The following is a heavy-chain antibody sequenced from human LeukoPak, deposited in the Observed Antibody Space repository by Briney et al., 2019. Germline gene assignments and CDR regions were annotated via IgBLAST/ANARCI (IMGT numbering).Heavy chain of an antibody. CDR3: ARDWGDESRGQFDAFDI. Sequence: GGSLRLSCAASGFTFSTYWMDWVRQAPGEGLEWVANVKQDGSRKHYVDSVKGRFTISRDNARNSLYLEMNSLRVEDTAMYYCARDWGDESRGQFDAFDIWGQGTRVTVSS. V-gene: IGHV3-7*04. D-gene: IGHD3-16*01. CDR1: GFTFSTYW. CDR2: VKQDGSRK. J-gene: IGHJ3*02.